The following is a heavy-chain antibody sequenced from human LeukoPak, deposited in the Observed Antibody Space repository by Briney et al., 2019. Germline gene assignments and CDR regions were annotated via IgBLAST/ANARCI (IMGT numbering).Heavy chain of an antibody. CDR3: AREVSLISSIGDWFDP. J-gene: IGHJ5*02. CDR2: RYNSGST. D-gene: IGHD6-6*01. CDR1: GYSISSGYK. V-gene: IGHV4-38-2*02. Sequence: SETLSLTCAVSGYSISSGYKWGWLRQPAEKGLWGVGRRYNSGSTNYNPSRKSRVTMTVDTSKNQFSLKVNSVTAADTAVYYCAREVSLISSIGDWFDPWGQGILVTVSS.